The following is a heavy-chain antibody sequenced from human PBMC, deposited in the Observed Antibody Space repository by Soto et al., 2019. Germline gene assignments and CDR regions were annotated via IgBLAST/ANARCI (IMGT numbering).Heavy chain of an antibody. CDR3: ASSTHYYDSSGPKKYNWFDP. V-gene: IGHV4-34*01. CDR2: INHSGST. J-gene: IGHJ5*02. D-gene: IGHD3-22*01. CDR1: GGSFSGYY. Sequence: NPSETLSLTCAVYGGSFSGYYWSWIRQPPGKGLEWIGEINHSGSTNYNPSLKSRVTISVDTSKNQFSLKLSSVTAADTAVYYCASSTHYYDSSGPKKYNWFDPWGQGTLVTVSS.